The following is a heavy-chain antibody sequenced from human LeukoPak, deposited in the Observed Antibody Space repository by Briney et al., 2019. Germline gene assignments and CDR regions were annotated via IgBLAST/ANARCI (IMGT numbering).Heavy chain of an antibody. CDR2: IIPIFGTA. CDR3: ARQARLEAPFGELLYGGFDP. J-gene: IGHJ5*02. Sequence: SVKVSCKASGYTFTGYYMHWVRQAPGQGLEWMGGIIPIFGTANYAQKFQGRVTITADKSTSTAYMELSSLRSEDTAVYYCARQARLEAPFGELLYGGFDPWGQGTLVTVSS. V-gene: IGHV1-69*06. D-gene: IGHD3-10*01. CDR1: GYTFTGYY.